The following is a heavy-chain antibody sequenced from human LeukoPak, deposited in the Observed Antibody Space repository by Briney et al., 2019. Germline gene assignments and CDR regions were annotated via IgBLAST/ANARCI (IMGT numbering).Heavy chain of an antibody. CDR2: IYSGGGT. CDR1: GFTVGSNY. J-gene: IGHJ4*02. Sequence: GGSLRLSCAASGFTVGSNYISWVRQAPGKGLEWVSVIYSGGGTNYADSVKGRFTISRDNSKNTLYLQMNSLRAEDTAVYYCASPYYYASGSFDVWGQGTLVTVSS. V-gene: IGHV3-53*01. D-gene: IGHD3-10*01. CDR3: ASPYYYASGSFDV.